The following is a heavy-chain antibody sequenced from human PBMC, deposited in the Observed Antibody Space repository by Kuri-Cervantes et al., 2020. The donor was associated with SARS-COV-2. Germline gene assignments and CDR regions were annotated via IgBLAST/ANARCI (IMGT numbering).Heavy chain of an antibody. D-gene: IGHD3-22*01. J-gene: IGHJ6*03. CDR1: SGSISSGEYY. CDR2: IFRSGIT. V-gene: IGHV4-39*01. Sequence: SETLSLTCTVSSGSISSGEYYWGWIRQPPGKGLEWIGSIFRSGITYYNPSLKSRVTMSVDTTKNQFSLKLSSVTAADTAVYYCARIDYHTSGYYYYYYYMDVRGKGTAVTVSS. CDR3: ARIDYHTSGYYYYYYYMDV.